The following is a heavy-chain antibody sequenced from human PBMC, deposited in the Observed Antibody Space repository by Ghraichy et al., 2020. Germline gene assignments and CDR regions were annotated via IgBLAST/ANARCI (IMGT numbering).Heavy chain of an antibody. J-gene: IGHJ6*02. CDR2: INHSGST. Sequence: SETLSLTCAVYGGSFSGYYWSWIRQPPGKGLEWIGEINHSGSTNYNPSLKSRVTISVDTSKNQFSLKLSSVTAADTAVYYCARKRWYYYGMDVWGQGTTVTVSS. V-gene: IGHV4-34*01. CDR3: ARKRWYYYGMDV. D-gene: IGHD4-23*01. CDR1: GGSFSGYY.